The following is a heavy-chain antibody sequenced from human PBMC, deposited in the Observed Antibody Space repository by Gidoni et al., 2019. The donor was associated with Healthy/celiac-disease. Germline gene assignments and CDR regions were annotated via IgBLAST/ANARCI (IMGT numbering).Heavy chain of an antibody. CDR3: AKDLLYYGDSGGFDY. V-gene: IGHV3-23*01. Sequence: EVQLLESGGGLVQPGGSLRLSCAASGFTFSSYAMSWVRQAPGQGLEWVSAISGSGGSTYYADSVKGRFTSSRDNSKNTLYLQMNSLRAEDTAVYYCAKDLLYYGDSGGFDYWGQGTLVTVSS. CDR1: GFTFSSYA. CDR2: ISGSGGST. D-gene: IGHD4-17*01. J-gene: IGHJ4*02.